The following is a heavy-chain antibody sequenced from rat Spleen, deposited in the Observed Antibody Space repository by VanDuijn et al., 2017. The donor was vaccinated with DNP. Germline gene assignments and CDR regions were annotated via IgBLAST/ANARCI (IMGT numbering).Heavy chain of an antibody. CDR3: ARHVLPLRVWDY. CDR2: ITYDGGGT. CDR1: GFTFSDYY. D-gene: IGHD4-1*01. Sequence: EVQLVESGGGLVQPGRSLKLSCAASGFTFSDYYMAWVRQAPTKGLEWVAYITYDGGGTYYGDSVKGRFTISRDNAKGTLYLQMNSLRSEDMATYYCARHVLPLRVWDYWGQGVMVTVSS. V-gene: IGHV5-22*01. J-gene: IGHJ2*01.